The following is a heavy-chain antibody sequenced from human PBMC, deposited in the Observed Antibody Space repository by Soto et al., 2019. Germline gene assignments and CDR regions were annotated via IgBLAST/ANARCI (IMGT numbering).Heavy chain of an antibody. CDR1: GFTFSDYY. V-gene: IGHV3-11*05. D-gene: IGHD6-13*01. J-gene: IGHJ4*02. Sequence: GGSLRLSCAASGFTFSDYYMSWIRQAPGKGLEWISYISSSSDYTNYADSVKGRFTISRDNAKNSLYLQMNSLRAEDTAVYYCAKVSSSWYAGFFDLWGQGTLVTVSS. CDR2: ISSSSDYT. CDR3: AKVSSSWYAGFFDL.